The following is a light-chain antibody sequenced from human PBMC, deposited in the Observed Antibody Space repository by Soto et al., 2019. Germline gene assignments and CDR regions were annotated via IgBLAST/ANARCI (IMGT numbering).Light chain of an antibody. CDR3: QQTLSFPPT. V-gene: IGKV1-39*01. J-gene: IGKJ1*01. CDR1: QNINIY. Sequence: DIQMTQSPSSLSASVGDSVTITCRASQNINIYLSWYQQKPGEAPKLLIFTGSLLHSGVPPRFSGSGSGTDFTLTISSLQPEDFATYYCQQTLSFPPTFGQGTKV. CDR2: TGS.